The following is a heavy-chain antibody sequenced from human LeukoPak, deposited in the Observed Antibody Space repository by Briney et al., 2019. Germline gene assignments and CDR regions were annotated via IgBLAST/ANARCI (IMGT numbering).Heavy chain of an antibody. CDR3: ARDVYYYGSGNLDY. Sequence: GGSLRLSCAASGFTFSSYSMNWVRQAPGKGLEWVSYVSSSSSTIYYADSVKGRFTISRDNAKNSLYLQMNSLRAEDTAVYYCARDVYYYGSGNLDYWGQGTLVTVSS. D-gene: IGHD3-10*01. J-gene: IGHJ4*02. V-gene: IGHV3-48*01. CDR1: GFTFSSYS. CDR2: VSSSSSTI.